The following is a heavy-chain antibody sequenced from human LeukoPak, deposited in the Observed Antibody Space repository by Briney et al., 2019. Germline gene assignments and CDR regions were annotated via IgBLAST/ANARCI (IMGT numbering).Heavy chain of an antibody. CDR2: ISASGGNT. CDR3: ARDKVGTGATHLDY. D-gene: IGHD1-26*01. Sequence: PGGSLRLSCAASGFTFTSYGMSWVRQAPGKGLEWVSAISASGGNTYYADSVKGRFTISRDNSKNTLYLQMYSLRAEDTAVYYCARDKVGTGATHLDYWGQGTLVTVSS. J-gene: IGHJ4*02. V-gene: IGHV3-23*01. CDR1: GFTFTSYG.